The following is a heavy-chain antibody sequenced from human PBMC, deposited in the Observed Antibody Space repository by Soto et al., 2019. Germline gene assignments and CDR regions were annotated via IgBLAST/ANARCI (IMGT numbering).Heavy chain of an antibody. Sequence: QITLKESGPTLVKPTQTLTLTCTFSGFSLSTSGVGVGWIRQPPGKALEWLALIYWDDDKRYSPSLKSRLTITKDTSKNQVVLTMTNMDPVDTATYYCARLFDFWSGYYTRVRWFDPWGQGTLVTVSS. CDR3: ARLFDFWSGYYTRVRWFDP. J-gene: IGHJ5*02. V-gene: IGHV2-5*02. CDR2: IYWDDDK. D-gene: IGHD3-3*01. CDR1: GFSLSTSGVG.